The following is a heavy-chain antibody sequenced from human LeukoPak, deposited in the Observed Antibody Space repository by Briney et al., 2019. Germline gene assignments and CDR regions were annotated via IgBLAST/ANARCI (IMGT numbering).Heavy chain of an antibody. CDR3: ARDMPYCSSTSCYTGGHFDY. J-gene: IGHJ4*02. V-gene: IGHV1-69*13. CDR2: IIPIFGTA. D-gene: IGHD2-2*02. CDR1: GYTFTSYG. Sequence: ASVKVSCKASGYTFTSYGISWVRQAPGQGLEWMGGIIPIFGTANYAQKFQGRVTITADESTSTAYMELSGLRSEDTAVYYCARDMPYCSSTSCYTGGHFDYWGQGTLVTVSS.